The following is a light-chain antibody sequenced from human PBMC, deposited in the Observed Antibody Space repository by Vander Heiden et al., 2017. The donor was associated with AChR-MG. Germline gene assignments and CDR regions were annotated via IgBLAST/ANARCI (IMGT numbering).Light chain of an antibody. CDR1: SSNIGSNT. V-gene: IGLV1-44*01. J-gene: IGLJ2*01. CDR3: AAWDDRLNGPV. CDR2: RNN. Sequence: QSVLTQPPSASGTPGQRVTISCSGSSSNIGSNTVNWYQQLPGTAPKLLIYRNNQRPSGVPDRFSGSKSGTSESLEISGLQSEDEAEYYCAAWDDRLNGPVFGGGTKLTVL.